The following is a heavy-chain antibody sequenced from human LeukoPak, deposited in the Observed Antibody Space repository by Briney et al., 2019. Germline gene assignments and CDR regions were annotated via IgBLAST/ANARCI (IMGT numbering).Heavy chain of an antibody. J-gene: IGHJ5*02. CDR2: IYYSGST. V-gene: IGHV4-59*11. Sequence: ETLSLTCTVSGGSISSHYWSWIRQPPGKGLEWIGYIYYSGSTNYNPSLKSRVTISVDTSKNQFSLKLSSVTAADTAVYYCARVTIVGATKSWFDPWGQGTLVTVSS. CDR1: GGSISSHY. D-gene: IGHD1-26*01. CDR3: ARVTIVGATKSWFDP.